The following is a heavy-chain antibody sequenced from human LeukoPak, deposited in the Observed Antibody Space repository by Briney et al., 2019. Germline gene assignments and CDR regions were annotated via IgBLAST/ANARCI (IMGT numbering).Heavy chain of an antibody. CDR3: ARDMLLEDAFDI. Sequence: PGGSLRLSCEVSGFTFDDHAINWVRQAPGKGLEWVANINWNGGSTGYGDSVKGRFTISRDNTKNSVFLQMHSLRGDDTALYYCARDMLLEDAFDICGQGTMVIVSS. CDR1: GFTFDDHA. J-gene: IGHJ3*02. V-gene: IGHV3-20*04. CDR2: INWNGGST. D-gene: IGHD3-10*02.